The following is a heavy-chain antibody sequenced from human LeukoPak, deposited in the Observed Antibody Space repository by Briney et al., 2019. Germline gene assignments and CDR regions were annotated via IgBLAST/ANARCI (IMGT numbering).Heavy chain of an antibody. D-gene: IGHD3-22*01. CDR1: GFTFSSYG. V-gene: IGHV3-30*02. CDR3: AKDRASGYFGYYFDY. Sequence: QSGGSLRLSCAASGFTFSSYGMHWVRQAPGKGLECVAFIRYDGSNKYYADSVKGRFTISRDNSKNTLYLQMNSLRAEDTAVYYCAKDRASGYFGYYFDYWGQGTLVTVSS. CDR2: IRYDGSNK. J-gene: IGHJ4*02.